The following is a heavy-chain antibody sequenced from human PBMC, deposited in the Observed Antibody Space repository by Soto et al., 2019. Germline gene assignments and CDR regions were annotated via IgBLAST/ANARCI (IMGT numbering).Heavy chain of an antibody. Sequence: QVQLQESGPGLVKPSETLSLTCTVSGGSINDYYWSWIRQPPGEGLGWVGYTFSSGSTNYNPSLTSRVTISVDPSGNRLSLTLRSVTAADTAVYYCARQPYRSGAYYFDYWGPGTLVTVSP. CDR2: TFSSGST. CDR1: GGSINDYY. V-gene: IGHV4-59*08. D-gene: IGHD3-10*01. J-gene: IGHJ4*02. CDR3: ARQPYRSGAYYFDY.